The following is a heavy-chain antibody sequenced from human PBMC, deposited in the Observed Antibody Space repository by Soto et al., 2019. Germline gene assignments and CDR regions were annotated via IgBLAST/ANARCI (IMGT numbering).Heavy chain of an antibody. J-gene: IGHJ3*02. CDR2: IYYSGST. D-gene: IGHD2-15*01. CDR1: GGSVSSGSYY. CDR3: ARVVVDAFDI. Sequence: QVQLQESGPGLVKPSETLSLTCTVSGGSVSSGSYYWSWIRQPPGKGLEWIGYIYYSGSTNYNPSLKSPVTISVDTSKNKFSLKLSSVTAADTAVYYCARVVVDAFDIWGQGTMVTASS. V-gene: IGHV4-61*01.